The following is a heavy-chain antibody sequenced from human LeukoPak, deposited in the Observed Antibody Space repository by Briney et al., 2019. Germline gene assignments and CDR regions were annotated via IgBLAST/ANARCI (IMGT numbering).Heavy chain of an antibody. CDR2: INVYSGST. D-gene: IGHD2-2*01. J-gene: IGHJ4*01. CDR3: VFGECSSTSCYPRRDY. Sequence: ASVKVSCKASGYRFTTYGISWVRQAPGQGLEWMAWINVYSGSTEYKVDLQGRLTVATETSTTTAYMELRSLRSDDTAVYYCVFGECSSTSCYPRRDYWGHGTLVTVSS. CDR1: GYRFTTYG. V-gene: IGHV1-18*01.